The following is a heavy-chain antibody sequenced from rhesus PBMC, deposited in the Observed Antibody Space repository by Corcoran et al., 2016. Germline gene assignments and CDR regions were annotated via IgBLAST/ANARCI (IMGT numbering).Heavy chain of an antibody. CDR2: ISGSSGST. CDR1: GGSISGSNW. D-gene: IGHD1-44*02. Sequence: QVQLQESGPGLVKPSETLSLTCAVSGGSISGSNWWSWIRHPPGKWLVWIWYISGSSGSTYYNPSLKSRVTISTETSKKQVSLKLSCVTAAGTAVYYCARRRVGATLDYWGQGVLVTVSS. CDR3: ARRRVGATLDY. V-gene: IGHV4-65*01. J-gene: IGHJ4*01.